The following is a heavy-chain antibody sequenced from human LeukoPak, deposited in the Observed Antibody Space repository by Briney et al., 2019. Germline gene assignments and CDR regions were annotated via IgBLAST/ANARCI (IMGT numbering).Heavy chain of an antibody. CDR1: GIPFRRLA. D-gene: IGHD3-9*01. J-gene: IGHJ4*02. V-gene: IGHV3-30-3*01. CDR2: ISNDGVRQ. CDR3: ARDSAPSLTLYGVVDS. Sequence: PGGSLSVCCAASGIPFRRLAMHWVGQAPGKGLEWVSVISNDGVRQNYADSVKGRFTISRDNSRNTLFLQMNSLRAEDTAVYYCARDSAPSLTLYGVVDSWGQGTLVTVSS.